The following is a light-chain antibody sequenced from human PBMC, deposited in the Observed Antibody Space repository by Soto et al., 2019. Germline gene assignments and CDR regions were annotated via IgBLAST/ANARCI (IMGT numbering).Light chain of an antibody. CDR2: GAS. CDR1: QSVSSSY. V-gene: IGKV3-20*01. Sequence: EVVLTQFPGALSLSQGERATLSCRASQSVSSSYLAWYQQKPGQAPRLLIYGASSRATGIPDRFSGSGSGTDFTLTISRLEPEDFAVYYCQQYGSSGTFGQGTKVDIK. J-gene: IGKJ1*01. CDR3: QQYGSSGT.